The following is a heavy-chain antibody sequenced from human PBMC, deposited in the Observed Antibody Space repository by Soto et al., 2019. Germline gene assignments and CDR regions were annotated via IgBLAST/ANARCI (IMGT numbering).Heavy chain of an antibody. J-gene: IGHJ6*02. V-gene: IGHV1-69*12. CDR3: ARDKDRQPLGGNYYYGIDV. Sequence: QVQLVQSGAEVKKPGSSVTVSCKASGGTFGNSAISWVRQAPGQGLEWMGGIIPIFSTPDYAQKFQGRVTITADESPTTAYMELTSMKSEETAVYYCARDKDRQPLGGNYYYGIDVWGQGTTVTVSS. D-gene: IGHD2-15*01. CDR1: GGTFGNSA. CDR2: IIPIFSTP.